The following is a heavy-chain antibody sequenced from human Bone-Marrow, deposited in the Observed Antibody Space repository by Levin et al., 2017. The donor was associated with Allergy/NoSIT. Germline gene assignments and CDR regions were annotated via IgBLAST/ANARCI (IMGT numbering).Heavy chain of an antibody. D-gene: IGHD3-9*01. Sequence: GGSLRLSCAASGFSFGSYAMTWVRQAPGKGLEWVLAISGTGGNTYYADSVKGRFSVSRDNSKNTVSVQMSSLRAEATAGYYCAKIEYYDILTGLSAIDSWGQGTVVTGSS. CDR2: ISGTGGNT. V-gene: IGHV3-23*01. CDR3: AKIEYYDILTGLSAIDS. CDR1: GFSFGSYA. J-gene: IGHJ5*01.